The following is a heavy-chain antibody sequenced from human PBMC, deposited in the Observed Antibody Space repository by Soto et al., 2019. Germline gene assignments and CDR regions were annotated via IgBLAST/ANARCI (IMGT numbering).Heavy chain of an antibody. V-gene: IGHV3-43*01. CDR1: VFTFDDYT. CDR3: AKEAAAGIDY. D-gene: IGHD6-13*01. J-gene: IGHJ4*02. CDR2: ISWDGGST. Sequence: WWSLRLSCSASVFTFDDYTMHWCRQAPGKGLEWVSLISWDGGSTYYADSVKGRFTISRDNSKNSLYLQMNSLRTEDTALYYCAKEAAAGIDYWGQGTLVTVSS.